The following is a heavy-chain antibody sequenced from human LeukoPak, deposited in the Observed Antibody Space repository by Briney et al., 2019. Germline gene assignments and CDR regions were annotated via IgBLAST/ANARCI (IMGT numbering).Heavy chain of an antibody. CDR3: AKEADYGDPYFDY. CDR2: ISSSSYI. Sequence: PGGSLRLSCAASGFTFSSYSMNWVRQAPGKGLEWVSSISSSSYIYYADSVKGRFTISRDNAKNSLYLQMNSLRAEDTAVYYCAKEADYGDPYFDYWGQGTLVTVSS. D-gene: IGHD4-17*01. CDR1: GFTFSSYS. V-gene: IGHV3-21*04. J-gene: IGHJ4*02.